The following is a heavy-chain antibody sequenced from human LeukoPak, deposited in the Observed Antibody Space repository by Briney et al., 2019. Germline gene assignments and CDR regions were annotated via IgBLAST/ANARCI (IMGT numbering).Heavy chain of an antibody. CDR3: AREGYSSSWYDFDY. V-gene: IGHV4-34*01. Sequence: SETLSLTCAVYGGSFSGYYWSWIRQPPGKGLEWIGEINHSGSTNYSPSLKSRVTISVDTSKNQFSLKLSSVTAADTAVYYCAREGYSSSWYDFDYWGQGTLVTVSS. J-gene: IGHJ4*02. D-gene: IGHD6-13*01. CDR2: INHSGST. CDR1: GGSFSGYY.